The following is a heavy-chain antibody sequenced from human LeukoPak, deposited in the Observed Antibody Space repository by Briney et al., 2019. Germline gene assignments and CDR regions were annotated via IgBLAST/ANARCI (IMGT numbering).Heavy chain of an antibody. CDR2: ISYDGSNK. D-gene: IGHD3-10*01. CDR3: AKDEGSGSYYNPIY. CDR1: GFTFSSYG. Sequence: GGSLRLSCAASGFTFSSYGMHWVRQAPGKGLEWVAVISYDGSNKYYADSVKGRFTISRDNSKNTLHLQMNSLRAEDTAVYYCAKDEGSGSYYNPIYWGQGTLVTVSS. J-gene: IGHJ4*02. V-gene: IGHV3-30*18.